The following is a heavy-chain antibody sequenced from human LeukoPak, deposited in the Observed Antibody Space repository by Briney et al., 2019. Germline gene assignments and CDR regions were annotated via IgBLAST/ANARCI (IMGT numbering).Heavy chain of an antibody. CDR1: GYTFADYY. J-gene: IGHJ5*02. CDR3: ARGGWVGVATMGLWFDP. V-gene: IGHV1-2*02. D-gene: IGHD5-12*01. CDR2: INPYSGGT. Sequence: ASVKVSCKASGYTFADYYVHWVRQAPGQGLEWMGWINPYSGGTNYAQKFQGRVTMTRDTSISTAYMELSRLRSDDTAVYYCARGGWVGVATMGLWFDPWGQGTLVTVSS.